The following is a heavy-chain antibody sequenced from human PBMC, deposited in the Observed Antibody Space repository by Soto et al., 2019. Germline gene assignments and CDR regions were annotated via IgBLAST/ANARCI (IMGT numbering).Heavy chain of an antibody. J-gene: IGHJ5*02. CDR2: IIPIFGSA. D-gene: IGHD5-12*01. Sequence: QVQLVQSGAEVKKPGSSVKVSCKAPGGTFSNYAITCVRQAPGQGLEWRGRIIPIFGSANYAQKLQGRVTITADESTTTAYMELSSLRSDDTAVYYCAKDGGKDGYVGNWFEPWGQGTLITVSS. CDR3: AKDGGKDGYVGNWFEP. V-gene: IGHV1-69*15. CDR1: GGTFSNYA.